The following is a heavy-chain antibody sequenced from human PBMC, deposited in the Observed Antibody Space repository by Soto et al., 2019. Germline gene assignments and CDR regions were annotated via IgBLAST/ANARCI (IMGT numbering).Heavy chain of an antibody. Sequence: QVQLQESGPGLGKPSETLSLTCTVSGGSISSYYWSWIRQSPGKGLEWIGYIYYSGSTKYNPSLKSRVTISVDTSNNQFSLKLSSVTAADTAVYYCARVTDRAVAATSFDYWGQGTLVIVSS. D-gene: IGHD6-19*01. CDR1: GGSISSYY. CDR3: ARVTDRAVAATSFDY. CDR2: IYYSGST. J-gene: IGHJ4*02. V-gene: IGHV4-59*01.